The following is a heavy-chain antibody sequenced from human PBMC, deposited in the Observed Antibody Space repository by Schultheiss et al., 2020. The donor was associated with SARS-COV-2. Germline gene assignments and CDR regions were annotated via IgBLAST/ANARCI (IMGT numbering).Heavy chain of an antibody. CDR3: ASLYDPRAY. CDR1: GGSISSSSYY. CDR2: IYYSGST. Sequence: GSLRLSCTVSGGSISSSSYYWGWIRQPPGKGLEWIGSIYYSGSTYYNPSLKSRVTISVDTSKNQFSLKLSSVTAADTAVYYCASLYDPRAYWGQGTLVTVSS. V-gene: IGHV4-39*01. D-gene: IGHD3-16*01. J-gene: IGHJ4*02.